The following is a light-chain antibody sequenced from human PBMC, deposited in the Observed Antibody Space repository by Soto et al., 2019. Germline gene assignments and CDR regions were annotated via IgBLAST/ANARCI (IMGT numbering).Light chain of an antibody. CDR2: DAY. V-gene: IGKV3-11*01. Sequence: EIVLTQSPATLSLSPGERATLSCRASQSVSDYLAWYQQKPGQPPRLLIYDAYNRATGIPPRFSGSGSGTDFTLTISRLEPEDFAVYYCQQYGSIPWTFGQGTKVDIK. CDR1: QSVSDY. J-gene: IGKJ1*01. CDR3: QQYGSIPWT.